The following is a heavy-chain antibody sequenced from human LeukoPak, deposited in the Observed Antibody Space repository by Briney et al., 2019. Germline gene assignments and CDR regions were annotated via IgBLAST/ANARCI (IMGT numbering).Heavy chain of an antibody. D-gene: IGHD3-22*01. J-gene: IGHJ5*02. CDR3: ARPYYYDSRIDP. Sequence: PSETLSLICTVSGGSISSGDYYWSWIRQPPGKGLEWIAYMYYSGSTYYNPSLKSRVTMSADTSKDQLSLKLSSVTAADTAVYYCARPYYYDSRIDPWGQGILVTVSS. CDR2: MYYSGST. CDR1: GGSISSGDYY. V-gene: IGHV4-30-4*01.